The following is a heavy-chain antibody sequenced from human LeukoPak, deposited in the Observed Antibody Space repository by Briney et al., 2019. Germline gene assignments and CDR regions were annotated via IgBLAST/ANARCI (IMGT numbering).Heavy chain of an antibody. CDR1: GYTFTSYD. Sequence: ASVKVSCKASGYTFTSYDINWVRQATGLGLEWMGWMNPNSGNTGYAQKFQGRVTMTRNTSISTAYMELSSLRSEDTAVYYCARFAVLRFLEWLPVLRGMDVWGQGTTVTVSS. CDR3: ARFAVLRFLEWLPVLRGMDV. V-gene: IGHV1-8*01. D-gene: IGHD3-3*01. CDR2: MNPNSGNT. J-gene: IGHJ6*02.